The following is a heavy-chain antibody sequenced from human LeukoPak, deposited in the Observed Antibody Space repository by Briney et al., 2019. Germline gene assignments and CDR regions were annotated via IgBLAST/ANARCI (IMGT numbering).Heavy chain of an antibody. V-gene: IGHV3-30-3*01. CDR2: IPYDGSNK. J-gene: IGHJ4*02. D-gene: IGHD3-3*01. CDR1: GFTFSSYA. CDR3: ARDLETRYYDFWSGHDY. Sequence: GGSLRLSCAASGFTFSSYAMHWVRQAPGKGLEWVAVIPYDGSNKYYADSVKGRFTISRDNSKNTLYLQMNSLRAEDTAVYYCARDLETRYYDFWSGHDYWGQGTLVTVSS.